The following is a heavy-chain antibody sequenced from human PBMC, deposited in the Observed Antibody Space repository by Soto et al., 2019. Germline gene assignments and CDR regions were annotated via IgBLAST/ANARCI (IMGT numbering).Heavy chain of an antibody. CDR3: AKRRGEGYFDL. J-gene: IGHJ2*01. CDR2: IGGTRGST. CDR1: GFIFSNFV. Sequence: PGGSLRLSCAASGFIFSNFVMGWVRRAPGKGLEWVSAIGGTRGSTYYADSVKGRFTISRDNSKNTLSLQMSRLRAEDTAVYYCAKRRGEGYFDLWSRGTLVTVS. D-gene: IGHD3-10*01. V-gene: IGHV3-23*01.